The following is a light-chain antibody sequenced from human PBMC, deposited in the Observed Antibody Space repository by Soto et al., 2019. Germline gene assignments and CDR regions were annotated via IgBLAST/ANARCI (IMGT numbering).Light chain of an antibody. CDR3: QHYGSSWT. CDR1: QSVSSN. CDR2: GAS. J-gene: IGKJ5*01. Sequence: DIVLTQSPGTLALSPGERATLSCRASQSVSSNLAWYQQKPGQAPRLLIYGASTRATGIPARFSGSGSGTEFTLTISRLEPEDFAVYYCQHYGSSWTFGQGTRLEIK. V-gene: IGKV3-20*01.